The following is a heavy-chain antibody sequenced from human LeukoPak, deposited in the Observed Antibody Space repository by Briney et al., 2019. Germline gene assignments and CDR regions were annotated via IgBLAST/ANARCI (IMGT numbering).Heavy chain of an antibody. CDR3: ARAALLWFGESDY. J-gene: IGHJ4*02. CDR1: GGSVSSGSYY. CDR2: IYYSGST. Sequence: SETLSLTCTVSGGSVSSGSYYGSWIRQPPGKGLEWIGYIYYSGSTNYNPSLKSRVTISVDTSKNQFSLKLSSVTAADTAVYYCARAALLWFGESDYWGQGTLVTVSS. V-gene: IGHV4-61*01. D-gene: IGHD3-10*01.